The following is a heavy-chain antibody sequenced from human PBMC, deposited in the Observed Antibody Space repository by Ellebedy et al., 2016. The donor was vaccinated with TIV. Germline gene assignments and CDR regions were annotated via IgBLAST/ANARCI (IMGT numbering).Heavy chain of an antibody. CDR3: ARVGYSGYPSKYYFDY. Sequence: SETLSLXCTVSGGSISSGDYYWSWIRQPPGKGLVWIGYIYYSGSTYYNPSLKSRVTISVDTSKNQFSLKLSSVTAADTAVYYCARVGYSGYPSKYYFDYWGQGTLVTVSS. D-gene: IGHD5-12*01. V-gene: IGHV4-30-4*01. CDR2: IYYSGST. CDR1: GGSISSGDYY. J-gene: IGHJ4*02.